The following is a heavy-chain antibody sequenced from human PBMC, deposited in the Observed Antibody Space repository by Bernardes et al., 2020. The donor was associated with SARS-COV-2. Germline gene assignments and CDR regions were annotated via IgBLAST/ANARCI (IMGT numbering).Heavy chain of an antibody. CDR3: ARDGFTGYDFWSGYPSPDYYYYGMDV. Sequence: VGSLRLSCAASGFTFSSYGMHWVRQAPGKGLEWVAVIWYDGSNKYYADSVKGRFTISRDNSKNTLYLQMNSLRAEDTAVYYCARDGFTGYDFWSGYPSPDYYYYGMDVRGQGTTVTVSS. CDR2: IWYDGSNK. CDR1: GFTFSSYG. J-gene: IGHJ6*02. V-gene: IGHV3-33*01. D-gene: IGHD3-3*01.